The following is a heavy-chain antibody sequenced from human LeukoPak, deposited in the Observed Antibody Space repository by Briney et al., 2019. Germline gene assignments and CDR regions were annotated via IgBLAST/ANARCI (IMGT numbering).Heavy chain of an antibody. V-gene: IGHV3-30*01. J-gene: IGHJ3*02. CDR3: ARDSRGAFDI. CDR2: ISYDESNK. D-gene: IGHD2/OR15-2a*01. Sequence: GGSLRLSCAASGFTFSSYAMHWVRQAPGKGLEWVAVISYDESNKYYADSVKGRFTISRDNSKNTLYLQMNSLRAEDTAVYYCARDSRGAFDIWGQGTMVTVSS. CDR1: GFTFSSYA.